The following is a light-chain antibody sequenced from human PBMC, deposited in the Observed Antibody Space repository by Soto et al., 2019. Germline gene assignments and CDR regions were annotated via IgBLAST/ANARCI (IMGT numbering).Light chain of an antibody. CDR1: QGISSY. CDR2: AAS. CDR3: QQYYSYPPLT. V-gene: IGKV1-8*01. J-gene: IGKJ4*01. Sequence: VRMTQSPSSLPASTGDRVTITCRASQGISSYLAWYQQKPGKAPKLLIYAASTLQSGVPSRFSGSGSGTNFTLTISCLQSEDFATYYCQQYYSYPPLTFGGGTKVDI.